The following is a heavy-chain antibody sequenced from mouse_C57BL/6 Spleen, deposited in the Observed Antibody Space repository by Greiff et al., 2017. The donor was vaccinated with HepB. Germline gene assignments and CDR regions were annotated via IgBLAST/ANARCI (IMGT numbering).Heavy chain of an antibody. CDR1: GFTFSSYA. CDR2: ISDGGSYT. J-gene: IGHJ4*01. V-gene: IGHV5-4*01. CDR3: ARDPDGYYAMDY. Sequence: EVQGVESGGGLVKPGGSLKLSCAASGFTFSSYAMSWVRQTPEKRLEWVATISDGGSYTYYPDNVKGRFTISRDNAKNNLYLQMSHLKSEDTAMYYCARDPDGYYAMDYWGQRTSVTVSS. D-gene: IGHD2-3*01.